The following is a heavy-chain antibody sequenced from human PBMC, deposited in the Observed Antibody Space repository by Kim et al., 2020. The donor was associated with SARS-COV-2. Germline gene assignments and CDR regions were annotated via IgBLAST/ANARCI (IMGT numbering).Heavy chain of an antibody. J-gene: IGHJ4*02. Sequence: AQKLQGRVPMTTDTSTSTAYMELRSLRSDDTAVYYCARRNSSGWYVYYFDYWGQGTLVTVSS. CDR3: ARRNSSGWYVYYFDY. V-gene: IGHV1-18*01. D-gene: IGHD6-19*01.